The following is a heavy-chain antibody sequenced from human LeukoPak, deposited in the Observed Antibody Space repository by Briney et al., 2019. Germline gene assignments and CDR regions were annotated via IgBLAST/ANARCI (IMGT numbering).Heavy chain of an antibody. V-gene: IGHV4-4*07. CDR2: IYTSGST. CDR1: GGSISSYY. Sequence: PSETLSLTCTVSGGSISSYYWSWIRQPAGKGLEWIGRIYTSGSTNYNPSLKSRVTMSVDTSKNQFSLKLSSVTAADTAVYYCARVGLHPLPYNWFDPWGQGTLVTVSS. CDR3: ARVGLHPLPYNWFDP. J-gene: IGHJ5*02. D-gene: IGHD1-26*01.